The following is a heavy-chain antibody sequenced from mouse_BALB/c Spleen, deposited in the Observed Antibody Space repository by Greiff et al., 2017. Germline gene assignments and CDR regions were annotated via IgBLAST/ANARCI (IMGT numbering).Heavy chain of an antibody. CDR3: ARGGYDYDGAWFAY. CDR2: IYPGSGST. J-gene: IGHJ3*01. Sequence: QVQLQQSGPELVKPGASVKMSCKASGYTFTDYVISWVKQRTGQGLEWIGDIYPGSGSTYYNEKFKGKATLTADKSSNTAYMQLSSLTSEDSAVYFCARGGYDYDGAWFAYWGQGTLVTVSA. D-gene: IGHD2-4*01. CDR1: GYTFTDYV. V-gene: IGHV1-77*01.